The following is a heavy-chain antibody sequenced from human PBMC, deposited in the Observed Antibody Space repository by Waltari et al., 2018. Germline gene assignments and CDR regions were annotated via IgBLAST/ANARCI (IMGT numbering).Heavy chain of an antibody. CDR2: ISHDGSHK. J-gene: IGHJ3*02. Sequence: QVHLVESGGGVVQPGGSLRLSCAASGFSVKSYAMHWVRQAPGKGLEWVAVISHDGSHKYYADSLKGRFTISRDNPKNTLYLQMTSLRPEDTAVYYCARENYYDSVILDALDIWGQGTMVTVSS. V-gene: IGHV3-30*01. CDR3: ARENYYDSVILDALDI. D-gene: IGHD3-10*01. CDR1: GFSVKSYA.